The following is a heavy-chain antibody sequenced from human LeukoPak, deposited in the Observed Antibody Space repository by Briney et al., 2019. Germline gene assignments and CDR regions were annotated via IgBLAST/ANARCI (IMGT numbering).Heavy chain of an antibody. J-gene: IGHJ4*02. CDR2: IYTSGST. V-gene: IGHV4-4*07. D-gene: IGHD3-22*01. CDR1: DESFSNFY. CDR3: ARASYSYDINGWVPFDY. Sequence: SETLSLTCTVYDESFSNFYWSWIRQPAGKGLEWIGRIYTSGSTNYNSSLKSRVTISGDTSRNQFSPRLTSVTAADTAVYYCARASYSYDINGWVPFDYWGQGTLVTVSS.